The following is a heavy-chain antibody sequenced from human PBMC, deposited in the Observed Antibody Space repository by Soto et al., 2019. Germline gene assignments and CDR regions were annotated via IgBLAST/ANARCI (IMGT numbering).Heavy chain of an antibody. Sequence: SETLSLTCTVSGGSISSGGYYWSWIRQHPGKGLEWIGYIYYSGSTYYNPSLKSRVTISVDTSKNQFPLKLSSVTAADTAVYYCARVSGIDWFDPWGQVTLVTVSS. CDR2: IYYSGST. J-gene: IGHJ5*02. CDR3: ARVSGIDWFDP. CDR1: GGSISSGGYY. D-gene: IGHD1-26*01. V-gene: IGHV4-31*03.